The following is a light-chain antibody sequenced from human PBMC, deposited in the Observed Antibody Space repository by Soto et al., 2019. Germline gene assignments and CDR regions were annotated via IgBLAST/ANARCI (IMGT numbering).Light chain of an antibody. V-gene: IGKV3-20*01. J-gene: IGKJ1*01. CDR3: QQYGFLPEP. Sequence: DIVLTQSPGTLSLSPGERATHSCRASQSLTNNYLAWYQQKPGQAPRLLIYGASSRAAGIPDRFSGSGSGTDFTLTISRLEPGDFAVYYCQQYGFLPEPFGQGTKV. CDR2: GAS. CDR1: QSLTNNY.